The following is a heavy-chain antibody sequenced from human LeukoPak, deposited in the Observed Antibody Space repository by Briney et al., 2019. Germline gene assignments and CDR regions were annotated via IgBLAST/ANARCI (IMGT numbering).Heavy chain of an antibody. J-gene: IGHJ6*03. V-gene: IGHV3-43D*03. CDR2: ISWDGGST. Sequence: PGGSLRLSCAASGFTFDDYAMHWVRQAPGKGLEWVSLISWDGGSTYYADPVKGRFTISRDNSKNSLYLQMNSLRAEDTALYYCAKDMTGDPLGYYYMDVWGKGTTVTVSS. CDR3: AKDMTGDPLGYYYMDV. D-gene: IGHD3-10*01. CDR1: GFTFDDYA.